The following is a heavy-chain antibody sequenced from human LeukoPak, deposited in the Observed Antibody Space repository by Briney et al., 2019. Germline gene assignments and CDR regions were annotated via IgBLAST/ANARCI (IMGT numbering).Heavy chain of an antibody. J-gene: IGHJ4*02. CDR3: AREVTD. CDR2: IWYDGSNK. CDR1: GFTFSSYS. V-gene: IGHV3-33*01. D-gene: IGHD2-21*02. Sequence: GGSLRLSCAASGFTFSSYSMHWVRQAPGKGLEWVAVIWYDGSNKYYANSVKGRFTISRDNSKNTLYLQMNSLRAEDTALYYCAREVTDWGQGTLVTVSS.